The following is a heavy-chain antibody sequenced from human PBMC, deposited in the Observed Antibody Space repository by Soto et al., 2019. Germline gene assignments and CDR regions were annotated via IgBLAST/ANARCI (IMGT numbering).Heavy chain of an antibody. CDR1: GGTFSSYA. Sequence: SVKVSCKASGGTFSSYAISWVRQAPGQGLEWMGGIIPIFGTANYAQKFQGRVTITADKSTSTAYMELSSLRSEDTAVYYCARVGSEWDLLQANYYYYCMDVWGQGTTVTVSS. V-gene: IGHV1-69*06. CDR2: IIPIFGTA. J-gene: IGHJ6*02. D-gene: IGHD1-26*01. CDR3: ARVGSEWDLLQANYYYYCMDV.